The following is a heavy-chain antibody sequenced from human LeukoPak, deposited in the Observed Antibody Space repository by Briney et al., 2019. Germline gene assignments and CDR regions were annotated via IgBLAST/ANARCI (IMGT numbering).Heavy chain of an antibody. V-gene: IGHV3-33*08. CDR3: ARDFEYSSSTGVY. Sequence: PGGSLRLSCAASGVTFSNYAMNWVRQAPGKGLEWVAVIWYDGRTKYYADSVKGRFTISRDNSKNTLYLQMNSLRAEDTAVYYCARDFEYSSSTGVYWGQGTLVTVSS. CDR2: IWYDGRTK. D-gene: IGHD5-12*01. CDR1: GVTFSNYA. J-gene: IGHJ4*02.